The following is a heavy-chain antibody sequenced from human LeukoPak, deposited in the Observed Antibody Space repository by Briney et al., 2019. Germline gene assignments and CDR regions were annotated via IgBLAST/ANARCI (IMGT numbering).Heavy chain of an antibody. CDR3: ARDTYYYDSSGYYLPKNFDY. J-gene: IGHJ4*02. CDR1: GFTFSNYS. D-gene: IGHD3-22*01. CDR2: ISSKSRTI. Sequence: PGGSLRLSCAASGFTFSNYSMNWVRQAPGKGLEWVSYISSKSRTIYNADSVKGRFTISRDNAKNSLYLQMNSLRAEDTAVYYCARDTYYYDSSGYYLPKNFDYWGQGTLVTVSP. V-gene: IGHV3-48*01.